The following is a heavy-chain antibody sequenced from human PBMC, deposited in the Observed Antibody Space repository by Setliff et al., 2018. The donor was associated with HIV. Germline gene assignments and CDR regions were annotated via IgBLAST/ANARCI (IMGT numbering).Heavy chain of an antibody. CDR2: IYTSGST. D-gene: IGHD3-10*01. CDR3: AGFGELLDYYYGMDV. V-gene: IGHV4-4*07. Sequence: PSETLSLTCTVSGGSISSYYWSWIRQPAGKGLEWIGRIYTSGSTKYNPSLKSRVTMSIDTSKNQFSLKLSSVTAADTAVYYCAGFGELLDYYYGMDVWGQGTTVTVSS. CDR1: GGSISSYY. J-gene: IGHJ6*02.